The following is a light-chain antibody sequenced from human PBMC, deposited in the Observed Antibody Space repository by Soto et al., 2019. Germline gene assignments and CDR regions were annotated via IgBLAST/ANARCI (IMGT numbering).Light chain of an antibody. CDR3: QQCNSTPWT. Sequence: EILMTQSPSSLSASVGERASISCRASQSVSSNLNWYQQKPGQAPKLLIYAASSRPSGVPARFSGSGSGTDFTLTISSLQSEDFATYYCQQCNSTPWTFGQGTKVDIK. CDR2: AAS. J-gene: IGKJ1*01. V-gene: IGKV1-39*01. CDR1: QSVSSN.